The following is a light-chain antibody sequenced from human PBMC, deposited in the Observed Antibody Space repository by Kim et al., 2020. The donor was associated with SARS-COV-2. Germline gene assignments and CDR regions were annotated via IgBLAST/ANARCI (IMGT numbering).Light chain of an antibody. V-gene: IGLV2-14*03. J-gene: IGLJ1*01. CDR2: NVS. CDR1: GSDIGGYNF. CDR3: SSFTSSTTLA. Sequence: QSALTQPVSVSGSPGQSITISCSGTGSDIGGYNFVSWYQHYPDKAPRLIISNVSERPLGVSNRFSGSKSGNTASLTISGLQAEDEAVYYCSSFTSSTTLALGSGTKVTV.